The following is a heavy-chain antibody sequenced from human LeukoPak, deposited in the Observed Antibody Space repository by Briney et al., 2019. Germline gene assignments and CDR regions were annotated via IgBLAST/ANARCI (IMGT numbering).Heavy chain of an antibody. Sequence: GGSLSLSCAASGFTFSSYSMNWVRQAPGKGLEWVSSISSSSSYIYYADSVKGRFTISRDNAKNSLYLQMNSLRAEDTAVYYCARETIAARVLGWGQGTLVTVSS. CDR2: ISSSSSYI. CDR1: GFTFSSYS. J-gene: IGHJ4*02. D-gene: IGHD6-6*01. CDR3: ARETIAARVLG. V-gene: IGHV3-21*01.